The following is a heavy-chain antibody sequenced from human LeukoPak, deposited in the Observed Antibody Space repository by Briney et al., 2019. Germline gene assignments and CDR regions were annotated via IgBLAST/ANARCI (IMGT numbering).Heavy chain of an antibody. J-gene: IGHJ6*03. V-gene: IGHV3-21*01. CDR2: INSSSSYI. CDR3: ASSVTAMDLTYYYYYMDV. D-gene: IGHD5-18*01. CDR1: GFTFSSYS. Sequence: GGCLRLSCAASGFTFSSYSMNWVRQAPGKGLEWVSSINSSSSYIYYADSVKGRFTISRDNAKNSLYLQMNSLRAEDTAVYYCASSVTAMDLTYYYYYMDVWGKGTTVTVS.